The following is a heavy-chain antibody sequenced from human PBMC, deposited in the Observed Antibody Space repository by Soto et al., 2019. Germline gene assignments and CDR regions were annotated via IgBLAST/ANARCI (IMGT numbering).Heavy chain of an antibody. V-gene: IGHV1-8*01. CDR1: GYTFTSYD. J-gene: IGHJ4*02. CDR2: MNPNSGNT. D-gene: IGHD6-19*01. CDR3: VCDRSGWYGGKDY. Sequence: ATVKVSCKASGYTFTSYDINWVRQATGQGLEWMGWMNPNSGNTGYAQKFQGRVTMTRNNSISTAYMELSSLRSEETAVYYCVCDRSGWYGGKDYCGQVHLVTVSS.